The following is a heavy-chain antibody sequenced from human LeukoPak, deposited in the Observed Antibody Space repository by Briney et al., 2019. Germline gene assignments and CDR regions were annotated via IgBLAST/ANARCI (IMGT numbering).Heavy chain of an antibody. D-gene: IGHD3-3*01. CDR3: ARTSLRFLEWPYYFDY. CDR1: GFTFSSYW. J-gene: IGHJ4*02. V-gene: IGHV3-23*01. Sequence: GSLXLSCAASGFTFSSYWMSWVRQAPGKGLEWVSAISGSGGSTYYADSVKGRFTISRDNSKNTLYLQMNSLRAEDTAVYYCARTSLRFLEWPYYFDYWGQGTLVTVSS. CDR2: ISGSGGST.